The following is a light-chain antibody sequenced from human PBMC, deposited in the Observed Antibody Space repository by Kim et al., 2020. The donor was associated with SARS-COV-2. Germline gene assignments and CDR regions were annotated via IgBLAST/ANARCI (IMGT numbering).Light chain of an antibody. V-gene: IGLV3-1*01. Sequence: SYELTQPPSVSVSPGQTATIACFGDRLGDRYVSWYQQKPGQSPVLVIYQDNKRPSGIPERLSGSSSENTSTLTISGTQSMDEADYYCQAWDSGTVVVFGG. J-gene: IGLJ3*02. CDR2: QDN. CDR3: QAWDSGTVVV. CDR1: RLGDRY.